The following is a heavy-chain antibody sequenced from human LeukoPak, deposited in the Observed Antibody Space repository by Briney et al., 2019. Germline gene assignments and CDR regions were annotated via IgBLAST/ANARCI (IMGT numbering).Heavy chain of an antibody. V-gene: IGHV1-8*02. J-gene: IGHJ4*02. Sequence: AASVKVSCKASGGTFSSYATSWVRQATGQGLEWMGWMNPNSGNTGYAQKFQGRVTMTRNTSISTAYMELSSLRSEDTAVYYCARARSQRITIFGVVIIGGYYFDYWGQGTLVTVSS. CDR3: ARARSQRITIFGVVIIGGYYFDY. CDR1: GGTFSSYA. CDR2: MNPNSGNT. D-gene: IGHD3-3*01.